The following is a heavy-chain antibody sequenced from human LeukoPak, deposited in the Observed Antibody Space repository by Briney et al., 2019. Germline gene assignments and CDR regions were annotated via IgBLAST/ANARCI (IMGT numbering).Heavy chain of an antibody. CDR3: ARDSGYGSFDY. Sequence: GGSLRLSCAASGFTFSSYWMHWVRQAPGKGLVWVSRINSDGSSTGYADSVKGRFTISRDNAKNTLYLQMNSLRAEDTAVYYCARDSGYGSFDYWGQGTLVTVSS. D-gene: IGHD5-18*01. CDR2: INSDGSST. J-gene: IGHJ4*02. V-gene: IGHV3-74*01. CDR1: GFTFSSYW.